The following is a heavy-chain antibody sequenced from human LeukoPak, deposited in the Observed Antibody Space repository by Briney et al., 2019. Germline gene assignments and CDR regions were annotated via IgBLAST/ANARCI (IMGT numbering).Heavy chain of an antibody. J-gene: IGHJ6*02. D-gene: IGHD3-3*01. CDR1: GYTLTELS. V-gene: IGHV1-24*01. CDR2: FDPKDGET. CDR3: ATSAPTIFGVVIKLGVDYYYGMDV. Sequence: ASVKVSCKVSGYTLTELSMHWVRQAPGKGLEWRGGFDPKDGETIYAQKCQGRVTMTEDTSTDTAYMELSSLRSEATAVYYCATSAPTIFGVVIKLGVDYYYGMDVWGQGTTVTVSS.